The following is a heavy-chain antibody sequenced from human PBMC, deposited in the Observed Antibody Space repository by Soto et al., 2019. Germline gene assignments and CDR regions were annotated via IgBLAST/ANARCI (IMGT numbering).Heavy chain of an antibody. V-gene: IGHV1-2*02. Sequence: QLHLVQSGAVVKKPGASVTVSCSASGYPVTAYYMHWVRQAPGRGLEWMGGINPATGAAKYTQTFRGRVTMTRDTSPGTVFMELRGLTSEDPAVFFCARGGGVGVAGSAAFDMWGQGTLVTVSS. CDR2: INPATGAA. CDR3: ARGGGVGVAGSAAFDM. J-gene: IGHJ3*02. CDR1: GYPVTAYY. D-gene: IGHD3-3*01.